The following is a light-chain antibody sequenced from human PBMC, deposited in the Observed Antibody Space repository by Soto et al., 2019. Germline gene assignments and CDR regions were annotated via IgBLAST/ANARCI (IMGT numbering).Light chain of an antibody. J-gene: IGKJ4*01. Sequence: EIVLTQSPATLSLSPGERATRSCRASQSVSSYLAWYQQKPGQAPRLLIYDASNRATGIPARFSGSGSGTDFTLSISRLEPEDFAVYYCQQYGTSPLTFGGGTKLEIK. CDR1: QSVSSY. V-gene: IGKV3-11*01. CDR3: QQYGTSPLT. CDR2: DAS.